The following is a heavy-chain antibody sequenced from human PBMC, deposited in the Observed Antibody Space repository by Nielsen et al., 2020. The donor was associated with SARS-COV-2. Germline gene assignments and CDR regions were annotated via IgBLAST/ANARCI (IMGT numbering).Heavy chain of an antibody. CDR3: ARGGGNWDTYYYYYYMDV. CDR2: IYHSGST. D-gene: IGHD4-23*01. J-gene: IGHJ6*03. CDR1: GYSISSGYY. Sequence: SETLSLTCTVSGYSISSGYYWGWIRQPPGKGLEWIGSIYHSGSTYYNPSLKSRVTISVDTSKNQFSLNLSSVTAADTAVYYCARGGGNWDTYYYYYYMDVWGKGTTVTVSS. V-gene: IGHV4-38-2*02.